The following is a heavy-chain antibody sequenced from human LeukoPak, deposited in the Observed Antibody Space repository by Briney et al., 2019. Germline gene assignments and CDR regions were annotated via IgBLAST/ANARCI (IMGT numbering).Heavy chain of an antibody. CDR1: GDSIATYY. V-gene: IGHV4-59*01. CDR2: IFYTGST. CDR3: ARHYGP. Sequence: KPSETLSLTCTVSGDSIATYYWSWIRQSPGMRLEWIGYIFYTGSTNYNPSLKSRVTISIDTSKNQFSLSLTSVTAADTAVYYCARHYGPWGQGTLVTVSS. D-gene: IGHD3-16*01. J-gene: IGHJ5*02.